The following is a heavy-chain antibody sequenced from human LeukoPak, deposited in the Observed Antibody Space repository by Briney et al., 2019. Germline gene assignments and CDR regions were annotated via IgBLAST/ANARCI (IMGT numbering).Heavy chain of an antibody. CDR1: GFTFSSYS. D-gene: IGHD3-9*01. V-gene: IGHV3-21*04. CDR2: ISSSSSYI. CDR3: AKATLYDILTGYYFDY. Sequence: RAGGSLRLSCAASGFTFSSYSMNWVRQAPGKGLEWVSSISSSSSYIYYADSVKGRFTISRDNAKNSLYLQMNSLRAEDMALYYCAKATLYDILTGYYFDYWGQGTLVTVSS. J-gene: IGHJ4*02.